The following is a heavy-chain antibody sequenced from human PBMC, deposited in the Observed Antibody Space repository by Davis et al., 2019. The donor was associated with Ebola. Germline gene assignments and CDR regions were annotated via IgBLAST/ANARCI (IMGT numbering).Heavy chain of an antibody. V-gene: IGHV4-34*01. CDR1: GGSISGYY. D-gene: IGHD3-10*01. Sequence: GSLRLSCTVSGGSISGYYWSWIRQPPGKGLEWIGEINHSGSTNYNPSLKSRVTISVDTSKNQFSLKLSSVTAADTAVYYCASGGGVDYWGQGTLVTVSS. CDR2: INHSGST. CDR3: ASGGGVDY. J-gene: IGHJ4*02.